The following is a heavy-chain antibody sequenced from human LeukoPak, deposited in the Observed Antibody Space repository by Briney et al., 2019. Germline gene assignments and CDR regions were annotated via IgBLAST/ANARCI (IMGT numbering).Heavy chain of an antibody. CDR3: AKDTRGIRFLEWSAGMGV. J-gene: IGHJ6*04. D-gene: IGHD3-3*01. CDR1: GFTFSTYA. Sequence: GGSLRLSCAASGFTFSTYAMTWVRQAPGKGLEWVSGIRGSGDSTYYADSVKGRFTISRDNSKNTLYLQMNSLRAEDTAVYYCAKDTRGIRFLEWSAGMGVWGKGTTVTVSS. CDR2: IRGSGDST. V-gene: IGHV3-23*01.